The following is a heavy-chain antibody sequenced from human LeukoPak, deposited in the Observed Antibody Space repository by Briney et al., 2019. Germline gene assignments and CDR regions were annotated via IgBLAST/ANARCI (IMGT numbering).Heavy chain of an antibody. CDR1: GYTFTSYD. Sequence: ASVKVSCKACGYTFTSYDINWVRPATGQGVEWVGWMLPNSVTTVYQHKFQGSVTMTRNASISTADMELSSLRSGDTDVYYCARGRSSGWWGMDVWGQGPTVTV. D-gene: IGHD6-19*01. J-gene: IGHJ6*02. V-gene: IGHV1-8*01. CDR3: ARGRSSGWWGMDV. CDR2: MLPNSVTT.